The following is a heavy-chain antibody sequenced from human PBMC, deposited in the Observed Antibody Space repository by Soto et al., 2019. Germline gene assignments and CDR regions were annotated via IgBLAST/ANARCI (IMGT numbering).Heavy chain of an antibody. Sequence: ASVKVSCKASGYTFTSYGISWVRQAPGQGLEWTGWISAYNGNTNYAQKVQGRVTMTTETSTSTAYMELSGLRSEDTAVYYCARVVSGGHSDYWGQGTPVTVSS. CDR3: ARVVSGGHSDY. J-gene: IGHJ4*02. D-gene: IGHD2-15*01. CDR2: ISAYNGNT. V-gene: IGHV1-18*01. CDR1: GYTFTSYG.